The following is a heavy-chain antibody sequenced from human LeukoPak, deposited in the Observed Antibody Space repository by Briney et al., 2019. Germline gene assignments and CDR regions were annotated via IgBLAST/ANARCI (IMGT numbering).Heavy chain of an antibody. J-gene: IGHJ4*02. D-gene: IGHD3-16*02. V-gene: IGHV1-2*02. CDR3: ARGYYDYVWGSYRYNDFDY. Sequence: ASVKVSCKASGYAFTSYGISWVRQAPGQGLEWMGWINPNSGGTNYAQKFQGRVTMTRDTSISTAYMELSRLRSDDTAVYYCARGYYDYVWGSYRYNDFDYWGQGTLVTVSS. CDR1: GYAFTSYG. CDR2: INPNSGGT.